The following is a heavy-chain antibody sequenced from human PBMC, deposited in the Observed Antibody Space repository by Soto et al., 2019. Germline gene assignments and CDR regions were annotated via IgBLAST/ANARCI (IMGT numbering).Heavy chain of an antibody. D-gene: IGHD3-16*01. Sequence: EVQLVESGGGLVQPGGSLRLSCAASGFTFSSHWMHWVRQAPEKGLVWVSRINGDGSSTTYADSVKGRFTISRDDAKSTLYLQMNSLRAEDRAVYYCARGLEEWGTPTVIWGQGTVVTVSS. CDR2: INGDGSST. J-gene: IGHJ3*02. V-gene: IGHV3-74*01. CDR3: ARGLEEWGTPTVI. CDR1: GFTFSSHW.